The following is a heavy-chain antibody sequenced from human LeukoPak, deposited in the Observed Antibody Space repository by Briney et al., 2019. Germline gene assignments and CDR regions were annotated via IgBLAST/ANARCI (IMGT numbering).Heavy chain of an antibody. CDR2: ISISGTTM. D-gene: IGHD3-22*01. CDR1: GFTFSGYE. J-gene: IGHJ3*02. V-gene: IGHV3-48*03. CDR3: ARGGSSGYHYNAFDI. Sequence: GGSLRLSCAASGFTFSGYEMNWVRQAPGKGLEWVSYISISGTTMYYADSVKGRFTISRDNSKTSVYLQMSSLRAEDTAVYYCARGGSSGYHYNAFDIWGQGTMVTLSS.